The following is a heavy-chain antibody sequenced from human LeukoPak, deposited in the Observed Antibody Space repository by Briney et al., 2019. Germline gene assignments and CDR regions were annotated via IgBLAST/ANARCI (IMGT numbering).Heavy chain of an antibody. CDR2: INHSGST. CDR3: ARDIRILTGYYYGMDV. CDR1: GGSFSGYY. V-gene: IGHV4-34*01. Sequence: PSETLSLTCAVYGGSFSGYYWSWIRQPPGKGLEWIGEINHSGSTNYNPSLKSRVTISVDTSKNQFSLKLSSVTAADTAVYYCARDIRILTGYYYGMDVWGQGTTVTVSS. J-gene: IGHJ6*02. D-gene: IGHD3-9*01.